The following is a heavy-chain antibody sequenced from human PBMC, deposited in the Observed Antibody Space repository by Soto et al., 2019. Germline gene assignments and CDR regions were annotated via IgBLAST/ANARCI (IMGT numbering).Heavy chain of an antibody. J-gene: IGHJ4*02. CDR3: ATRPPGERYFAVFDW. CDR2: VNWNGGST. CDR1: GFTFDDYG. Sequence: PGGSLRLSCAASGFTFDDYGMSWARQAPGKGLEWVSGVNWNGGSTGYADSVKGRFTISRDNTKNSLYMQMNNLRAEDTAVYYCATRPPGERYFAVFDWSAQGTLVTVSS. D-gene: IGHD2-21*01. V-gene: IGHV3-20*04.